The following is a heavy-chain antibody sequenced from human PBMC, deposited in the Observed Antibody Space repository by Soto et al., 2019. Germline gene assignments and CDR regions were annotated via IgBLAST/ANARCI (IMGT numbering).Heavy chain of an antibody. Sequence: ASVKVSCKASGYTFTSYDINWVRQATGQGLEWMGWMNPNSGNTGYAQKFQGRVTMTRNTSISTAYMELSSLRSEDTAVYYCARSPETAAAALRSLYPWGNMDVWGKGTTVTVSS. CDR2: MNPNSGNT. D-gene: IGHD2-2*01. CDR1: GYTFTSYD. V-gene: IGHV1-8*01. J-gene: IGHJ6*03. CDR3: ARSPETAAAALRSLYPWGNMDV.